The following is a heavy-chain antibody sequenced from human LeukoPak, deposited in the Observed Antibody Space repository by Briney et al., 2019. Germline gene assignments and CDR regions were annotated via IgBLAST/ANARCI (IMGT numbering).Heavy chain of an antibody. CDR2: ISAYNGNT. D-gene: IGHD3-22*01. V-gene: IGHV1-18*01. CDR1: GYTFTSYG. CDR3: ARGPPGTLIVLDAFDI. Sequence: ASVKVSCKASGYTFTSYGISWVRQAPGQGLEWMGWISAYNGNTNYAQKFRGRVTLTTDTSTSTAYMELRSLRSDDTAVFFCARGPPGTLIVLDAFDIWGQGTLVTVSS. J-gene: IGHJ3*02.